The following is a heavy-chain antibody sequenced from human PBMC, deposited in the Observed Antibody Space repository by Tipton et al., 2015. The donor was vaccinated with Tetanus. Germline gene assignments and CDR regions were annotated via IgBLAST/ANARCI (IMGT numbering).Heavy chain of an antibody. D-gene: IGHD3-22*01. CDR3: ARDRHSYESSGYYLFDN. CDR1: GGSFTTYA. J-gene: IGHJ4*02. V-gene: IGHV1-69*06. Sequence: QSGPEVKKPGSSVRVSCKASGGSFTTYAISWVREAPGQGLEWMGGIIPIFGTPEYAQKFQGRLTFTADKSTNTAYMELSSLRSDDTAIYYCARDRHSYESSGYYLFDNWGQGTLVTVSA. CDR2: IIPIFGTP.